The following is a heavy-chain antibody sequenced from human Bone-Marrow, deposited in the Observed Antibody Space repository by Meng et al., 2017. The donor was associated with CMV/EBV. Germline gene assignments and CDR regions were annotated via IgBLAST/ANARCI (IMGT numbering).Heavy chain of an antibody. Sequence: CAISGGSIGTDNWWSWVRQPPGKGLGWIGEIFHSGSTNYNPSLKSRVTISVDNSKSQFSLDLSSVTAADTAVYYCARNGGGGFYLDSWGQGTLVTVSS. J-gene: IGHJ4*02. CDR1: GGSIGTDNW. V-gene: IGHV4-4*02. D-gene: IGHD3-16*01. CDR3: ARNGGGGFYLDS. CDR2: IFHSGST.